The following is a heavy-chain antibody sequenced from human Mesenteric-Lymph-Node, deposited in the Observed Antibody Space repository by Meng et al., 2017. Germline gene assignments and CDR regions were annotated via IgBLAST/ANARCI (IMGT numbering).Heavy chain of an antibody. D-gene: IGHD3-10*01. J-gene: IGHJ6*02. V-gene: IGHV4-34*01. Sequence: SETLSLTCAVYGGSFSGYYWSWIRQPPGKGLEWIGEINHSGSTNYNPSLKSRVTISVDTSKNQFSLKLSSVTAADTAVYYCARGVNIYGSGSYYTDVWGQGTTVTVSS. CDR1: GGSFSGYY. CDR2: INHSGST. CDR3: ARGVNIYGSGSYYTDV.